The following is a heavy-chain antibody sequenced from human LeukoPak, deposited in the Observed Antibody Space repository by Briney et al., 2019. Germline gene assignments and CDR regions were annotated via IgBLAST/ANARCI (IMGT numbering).Heavy chain of an antibody. CDR2: ISYDEINQ. D-gene: IGHD1-1*01. Sequence: GGSLRLSCASPGFTFRSFGMHWVRQAPGKGLEWVAFISYDEINQYYADSVKGRFTISRDNSKNTLYLEMNSLRFEDTAMYYCARDGGPNGVPNDYWGQGTLVTVSS. J-gene: IGHJ4*02. CDR1: GFTFRSFG. CDR3: ARDGGPNGVPNDY. V-gene: IGHV3-30*02.